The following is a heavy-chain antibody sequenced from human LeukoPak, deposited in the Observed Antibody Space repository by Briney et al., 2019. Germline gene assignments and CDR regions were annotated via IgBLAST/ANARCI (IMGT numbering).Heavy chain of an antibody. Sequence: GGSPRLSCAASGFTVSSNYMSWVRQAPGKGLEWVSVIYSGGSTYYADSVKGRFTISRDNSKNTLYLQMNSLRAEDTAVYYCARDSNWNYFDYWGQGTLVTVSS. CDR3: ARDSNWNYFDY. D-gene: IGHD1-20*01. V-gene: IGHV3-66*01. CDR2: IYSGGST. J-gene: IGHJ4*02. CDR1: GFTVSSNY.